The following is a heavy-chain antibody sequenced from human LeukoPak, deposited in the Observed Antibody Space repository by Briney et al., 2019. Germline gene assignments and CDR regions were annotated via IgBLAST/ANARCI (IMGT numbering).Heavy chain of an antibody. J-gene: IGHJ4*02. V-gene: IGHV3-7*03. CDR1: GFTFSNYW. D-gene: IGHD6-13*01. Sequence: SGGSLRLSCAASGFTFSNYWMSWVRQAPGKGLEWVANIKFDGSDKFYVDSVKGRFTISRDNAKNLLYLQMNSLRAEDTAVYYCAREGSSWSDYWGQGTLVTVSS. CDR3: AREGSSWSDY. CDR2: IKFDGSDK.